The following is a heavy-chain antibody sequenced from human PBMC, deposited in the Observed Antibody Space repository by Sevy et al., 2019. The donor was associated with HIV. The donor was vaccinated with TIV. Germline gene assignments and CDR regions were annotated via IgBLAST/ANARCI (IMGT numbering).Heavy chain of an antibody. D-gene: IGHD3-3*01. CDR1: GFTFSGSA. V-gene: IGHV3-73*01. J-gene: IGHJ5*02. CDR2: IRSKANSYAT. CDR3: TLVTVITMFGVVENWFDP. Sequence: GGSLRLSCAASGFTFSGSAMHWVRQASGKGLEWVGRIRSKANSYATAYAASVKGRFTISRDDSKNTAYLQMNSLKTGDTAVYYCTLVTVITMFGVVENWFDPWGQGTLVTVSS.